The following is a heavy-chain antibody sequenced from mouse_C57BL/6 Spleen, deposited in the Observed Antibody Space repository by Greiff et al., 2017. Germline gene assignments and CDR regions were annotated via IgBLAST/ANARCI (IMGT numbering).Heavy chain of an antibody. CDR1: GYTFTDYY. Sequence: EVQLQQSGPELVKPGASVKISCKASGYTFTDYYMNWVKQSHGKSLEWIGDINPNNGGTSYNQKFKGKATLTVDNSSSTAYLELRSLTSDDSAVYYCARYCYCSSRYAMDYWGQGTSVTVSS. J-gene: IGHJ4*01. V-gene: IGHV1-26*01. D-gene: IGHD1-1*01. CDR3: ARYCYCSSRYAMDY. CDR2: INPNNGGT.